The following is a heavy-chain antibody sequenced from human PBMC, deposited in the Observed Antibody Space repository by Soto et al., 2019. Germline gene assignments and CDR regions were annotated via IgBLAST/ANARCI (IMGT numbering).Heavy chain of an antibody. CDR2: IYPSGTT. Sequence: KPSETLSLTCSVSGDSLSRYYWSWIRQPAGKGLEWIGRIYPSGTTNYNPSLKSRLTLSRDMSKNQFSLSLRSVTAADTAVYFCARDDYGSAGMDVWGQGTTVTVSS. D-gene: IGHD3-10*01. V-gene: IGHV4-4*07. CDR1: GDSLSRYY. CDR3: ARDDYGSAGMDV. J-gene: IGHJ6*02.